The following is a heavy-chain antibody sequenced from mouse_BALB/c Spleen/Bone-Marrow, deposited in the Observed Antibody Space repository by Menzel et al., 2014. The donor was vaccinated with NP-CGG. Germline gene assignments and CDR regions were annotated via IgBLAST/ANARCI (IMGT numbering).Heavy chain of an antibody. D-gene: IGHD4-1*01. CDR3: ARWEYYAMDY. CDR2: IDPANGNT. J-gene: IGHJ4*01. CDR1: GFNIKDTY. Sequence: EVMLVESGAELVKPGASVKLSCTASGFNIKDTYMHWVKQRPEQGPEWIGRIDPANGNTKYDPKFQGKATITADTSSNTAYLQLSSLTSEDTAVYYCARWEYYAMDYWGQGSLVTVSS. V-gene: IGHV14-3*02.